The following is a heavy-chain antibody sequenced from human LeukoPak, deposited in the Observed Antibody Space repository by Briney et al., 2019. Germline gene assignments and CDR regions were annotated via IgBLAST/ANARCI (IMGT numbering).Heavy chain of an antibody. J-gene: IGHJ5*02. D-gene: IGHD4-23*01. V-gene: IGHV4-4*07. Sequence: KPSETLSLTCTVSGGSINSYYWSWLRQPAERGPEWIGRIYASGSTTYNPSLRSRVAISMDTSKNQFSLRLTSVTAADTAVYYCTRDSGTTGVVKFDPWGQGILVTVSS. CDR3: TRDSGTTGVVKFDP. CDR2: IYASGST. CDR1: GGSINSYY.